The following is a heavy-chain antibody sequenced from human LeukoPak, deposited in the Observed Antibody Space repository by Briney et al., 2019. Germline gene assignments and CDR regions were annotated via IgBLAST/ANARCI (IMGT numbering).Heavy chain of an antibody. J-gene: IGHJ2*01. CDR2: TYYRSNWFN. CDR3: TRDRGRYIDL. CDR1: GDSVSTTSAA. V-gene: IGHV6-1*01. Sequence: SQTLSLTCALSGDSVSTTSAAWNWIRQSPSRGLEWLGRTYYRSNWFNDYAVSVKSRITINPDTSKNQFSLQLNSVTPEDTAVYYCTRDRGRYIDLWGRGTLVTVSS. D-gene: IGHD3-10*01.